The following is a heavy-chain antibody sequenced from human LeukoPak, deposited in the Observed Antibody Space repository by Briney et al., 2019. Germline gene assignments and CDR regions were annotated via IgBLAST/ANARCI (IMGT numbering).Heavy chain of an antibody. J-gene: IGHJ4*02. V-gene: IGHV4-34*01. CDR3: AREGIAGSYYFDY. CDR1: GGSFSGYY. CDR2: INHSGST. Sequence: SETLSLTCAVYGGSFSGYYWSWIRQPPGKGLEWIGEINHSGSTNYNPSLKSRVTISVDTSKNQFSLKLSSVTAADTAVYYCAREGIAGSYYFDYWGQGTLVTVPS.